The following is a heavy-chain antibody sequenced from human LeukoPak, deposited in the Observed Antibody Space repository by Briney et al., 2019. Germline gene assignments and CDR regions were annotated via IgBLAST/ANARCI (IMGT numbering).Heavy chain of an antibody. CDR3: ARRRWVVTLFDY. CDR2: INHSGST. V-gene: IGHV4-34*01. Sequence: SETLSLTCAVYGGSFSGYYWSWIRQPPGKGLEWIGEINHSGSTNYNPSLKSRVTISVDTSKNQFSLKLSSVTAADTAVYYCARRRWVVTLFDYWGQGTLVTVSS. D-gene: IGHD2-21*02. CDR1: GGSFSGYY. J-gene: IGHJ4*02.